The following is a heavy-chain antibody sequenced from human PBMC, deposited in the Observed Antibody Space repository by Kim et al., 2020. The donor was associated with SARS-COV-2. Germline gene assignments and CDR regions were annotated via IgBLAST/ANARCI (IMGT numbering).Heavy chain of an antibody. D-gene: IGHD3-3*01. CDR2: IGSAGDT. J-gene: IGHJ4*02. CDR1: GFTFSSHD. V-gene: IGHV3-13*01. CDR3: ARVSRAIFGVVYDY. Sequence: GGSLRLSCAASGFTFSSHDMHWVRQATGKGLEWVSGIGSAGDTHYLGSVKGRFSISRENAKTSLYLQMNSLRAGDTAVYYCARVSRAIFGVVYDYWGQGTLVTVSS.